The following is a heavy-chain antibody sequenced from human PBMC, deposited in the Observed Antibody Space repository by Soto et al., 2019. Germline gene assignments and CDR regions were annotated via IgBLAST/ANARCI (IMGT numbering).Heavy chain of an antibody. V-gene: IGHV3-23*01. CDR3: AKGTYDILTGLKTYFDY. D-gene: IGHD3-9*01. J-gene: IGHJ4*02. CDR1: GFTFSSYA. Sequence: PGGSLRLSCAASGFTFSSYAVSWVRQAPGKGLGWVSAISGSGGSTYYADSVKGRFTISRDNSKNTLYLQMNSLRAEDTAVYYCAKGTYDILTGLKTYFDYCGQGPRVTVSS. CDR2: ISGSGGST.